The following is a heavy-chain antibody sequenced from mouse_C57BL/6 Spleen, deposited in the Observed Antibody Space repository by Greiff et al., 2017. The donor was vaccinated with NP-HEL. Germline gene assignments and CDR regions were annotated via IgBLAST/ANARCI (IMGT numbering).Heavy chain of an antibody. Sequence: VQLQQSGAELARPGASVKLSCKASGYTFTSYGMSWVRQRPGQGLEWIGEIYPRSGNTYYNEKFKGKATLTADKSASTGYMELRSLTSEDSAVYFCAREGYDYGAMDYWGQGTSVTVSS. J-gene: IGHJ4*01. CDR3: AREGYDYGAMDY. V-gene: IGHV1-81*01. CDR2: IYPRSGNT. CDR1: GYTFTSYG. D-gene: IGHD2-4*01.